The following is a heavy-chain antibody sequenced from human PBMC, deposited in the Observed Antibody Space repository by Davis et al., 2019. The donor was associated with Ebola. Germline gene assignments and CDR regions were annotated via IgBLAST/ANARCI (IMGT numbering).Heavy chain of an antibody. J-gene: IGHJ4*02. CDR3: ARDLGRVTGFDY. Sequence: AASVKVSCKASGYTFTSYGISWVRQAPGQGLEWMGCISAYNGNTNYAQKLQGRVTITRDTSASTAYMELSSLRSEDTAVYYCARDLGRVTGFDYWGQGTLVTVSS. CDR1: GYTFTSYG. D-gene: IGHD3-10*01. CDR2: ISAYNGNT. V-gene: IGHV1-18*01.